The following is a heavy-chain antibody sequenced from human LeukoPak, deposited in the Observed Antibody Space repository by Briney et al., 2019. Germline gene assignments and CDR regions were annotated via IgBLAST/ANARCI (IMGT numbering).Heavy chain of an antibody. D-gene: IGHD2-21*02. CDR2: ISGSGGST. CDR1: GFTFSSYA. Sequence: PGGSLRLSCAASGFTFSSYAMSWVRQAPGKGLEWVSAISGSGGSTYYADSVKGRFTISRDNSKNTLYLQMNSLRAEDTAVYYCAKSSDLAVVTATPRHFDYWGQGTLVTVSS. V-gene: IGHV3-23*01. J-gene: IGHJ4*02. CDR3: AKSSDLAVVTATPRHFDY.